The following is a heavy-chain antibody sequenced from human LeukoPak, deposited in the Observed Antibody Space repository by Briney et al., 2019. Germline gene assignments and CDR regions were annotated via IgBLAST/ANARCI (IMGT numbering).Heavy chain of an antibody. Sequence: WASVKVSCKASGYTFTSYGISWVRQAPGQGLEWMGWISAYNGNTNYAQRLQGRVTMTTDTSTSTAYMELRSLTSDDTAVYYCARGSDSSGYGDFDYWGQGTLVTVSS. J-gene: IGHJ4*02. CDR2: ISAYNGNT. V-gene: IGHV1-18*01. D-gene: IGHD3-22*01. CDR3: ARGSDSSGYGDFDY. CDR1: GYTFTSYG.